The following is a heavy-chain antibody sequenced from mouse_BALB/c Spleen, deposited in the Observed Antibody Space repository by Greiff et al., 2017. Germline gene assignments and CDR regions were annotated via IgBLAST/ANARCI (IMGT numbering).Heavy chain of an antibody. Sequence: EVKLMESGGGLVKPGGSLKLSCAASGFTFSSYTMSWVRQTPEKRLEWVATISSGGSYTYYPDSVKGRFTISRDNAKNTLYLQMSSLKSEDTAMYYCTKYDGYYEFAYWGQGTLVTVSA. D-gene: IGHD2-3*01. J-gene: IGHJ3*01. V-gene: IGHV5-6-4*01. CDR1: GFTFSSYT. CDR3: TKYDGYYEFAY. CDR2: ISSGGSYT.